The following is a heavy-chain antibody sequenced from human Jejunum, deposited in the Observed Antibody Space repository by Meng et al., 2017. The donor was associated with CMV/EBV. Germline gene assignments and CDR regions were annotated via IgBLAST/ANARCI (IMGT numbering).Heavy chain of an antibody. J-gene: IGHJ4*02. D-gene: IGHD3-10*01. V-gene: IGHV3-7*01. CDR2: IKQDGSEK. CDR1: GFTFSTYW. CDR3: ARNARGSGY. Sequence: LSCAASGFTFSTYWMTWVRQAPGKGLEWVANIKQDGSEKYYVDSVKGRFTISRDNAKNSLFLQMNSLRAEDTAMYYCARNARGSGYWGQGTQVTVSS.